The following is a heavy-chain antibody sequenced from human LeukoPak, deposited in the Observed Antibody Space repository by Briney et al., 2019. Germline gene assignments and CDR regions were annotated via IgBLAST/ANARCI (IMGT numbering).Heavy chain of an antibody. CDR1: GYTFTAYY. V-gene: IGHV1-2*02. CDR3: ARDYYDSSGYTLFDY. CDR2: INPNSGGT. Sequence: ASVKASCKASGYTFTAYYMHWVRQAPGQGLEWMGWINPNSGGTNYAQKLQGRVTMTTDTSTSTAYMELRSLRSDDTAVYYCARDYYDSSGYTLFDYWGQGTLVTVSS. J-gene: IGHJ4*02. D-gene: IGHD3-22*01.